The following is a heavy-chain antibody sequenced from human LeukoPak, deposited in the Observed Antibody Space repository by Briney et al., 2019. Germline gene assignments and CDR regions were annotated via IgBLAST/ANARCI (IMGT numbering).Heavy chain of an antibody. J-gene: IGHJ4*02. CDR2: IYYSGST. V-gene: IGHV4-39*01. D-gene: IGHD2-2*01. Sequence: SETLSLTCTVSGGSISSSSYYWGWIRQPPGKGLEWIGRIYYSGSTYYNPSLKSRVTISVDTSKNQFSLKLSSVTAADTAVYYCARRSDNCSSTSCYSGEGEGLDYWGQGTLVTVSS. CDR1: GGSISSSSYY. CDR3: ARRSDNCSSTSCYSGEGEGLDY.